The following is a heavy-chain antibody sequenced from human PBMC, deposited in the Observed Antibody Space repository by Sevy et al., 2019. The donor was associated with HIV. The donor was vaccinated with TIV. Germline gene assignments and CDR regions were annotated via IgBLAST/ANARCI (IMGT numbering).Heavy chain of an antibody. CDR1: GFTFSNYA. J-gene: IGHJ4*02. D-gene: IGHD2-2*01. Sequence: GGALRLSCAASGFTFSNYAMSWVRQAPGKGLEWVSTFSFGCGKINYADAVKGRFTISRDNSKNTLYLQMNSLRAEDTAIYYCAREGCSKPLDYWGQGTLVTVSS. V-gene: IGHV3-23*01. CDR2: FSFGCGKI. CDR3: AREGCSKPLDY.